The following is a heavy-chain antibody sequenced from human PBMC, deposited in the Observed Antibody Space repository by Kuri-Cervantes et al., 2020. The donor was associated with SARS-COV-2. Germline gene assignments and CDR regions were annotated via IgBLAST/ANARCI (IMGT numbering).Heavy chain of an antibody. CDR3: ARHPPEYYSLYYFDY. V-gene: IGHV4-39*01. D-gene: IGHD3-10*01. Sequence: GSLRLSCTVSGGSISSSSYYWGWIRQPPGKGLEWIGSIYYSGSTYYNPSLRSRVTISVDTSKNQLSLKLSSVTAADTAVYYCARHPPEYYSLYYFDYWGQGTLVTVSS. J-gene: IGHJ4*02. CDR1: GGSISSSSYY. CDR2: IYYSGST.